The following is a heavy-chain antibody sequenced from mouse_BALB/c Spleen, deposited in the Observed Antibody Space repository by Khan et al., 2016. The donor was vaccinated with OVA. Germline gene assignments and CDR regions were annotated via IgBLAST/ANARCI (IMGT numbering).Heavy chain of an antibody. J-gene: IGHJ3*01. D-gene: IGHD2-14*01. CDR3: ARGYDFFAY. CDR1: GYSFTAYY. CDR2: INPNTYNI. V-gene: IGHV1-26*01. Sequence: VQLKESAPDLVKTGASVTISCKASGYSFTAYYMNWVRLSHGKSLECIGRINPNTYNINYNQRFKGKAILTVDTSSSTAYMELRSLTSEDSAVYFCARGYDFFAYWGQGTLVTVSA.